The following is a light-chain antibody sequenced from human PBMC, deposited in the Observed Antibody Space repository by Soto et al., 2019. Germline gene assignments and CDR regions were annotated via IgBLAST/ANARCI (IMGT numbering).Light chain of an antibody. Sequence: DNQMTQSQSSLSASVGDRVTITCQASQDITKSLNWYQQQPGTAPTLLIYDASNLQSGVPSRFSGGGSGTDFTLTITCLQPDDLATYFCQLCYSVPYPFGQGTNVDIK. CDR1: QDITKS. CDR2: DAS. V-gene: IGKV1-33*01. J-gene: IGKJ2*01. CDR3: QLCYSVPYP.